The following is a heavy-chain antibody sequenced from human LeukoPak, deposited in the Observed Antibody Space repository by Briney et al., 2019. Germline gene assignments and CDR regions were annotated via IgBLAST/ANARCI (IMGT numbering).Heavy chain of an antibody. CDR2: INHSGST. CDR3: ARVAGYCSSTSCYRPRNYFDY. D-gene: IGHD2-2*01. J-gene: IGHJ4*02. V-gene: IGHV4-34*01. CDR1: GGSFSGYY. Sequence: SETLSLTCAVYGGSFSGYYWNWIRQPPGKGLEWIGEINHSGSTNHNPSLKSRVTISVDTSKNQFSLKLSSVTAADTAVYYCARVAGYCSSTSCYRPRNYFDYWGQGTLVTVSS.